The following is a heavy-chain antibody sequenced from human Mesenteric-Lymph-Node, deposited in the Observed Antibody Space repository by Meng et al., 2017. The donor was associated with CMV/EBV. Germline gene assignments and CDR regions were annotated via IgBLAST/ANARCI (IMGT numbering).Heavy chain of an antibody. J-gene: IGHJ4*02. CDR2: INHSGST. CDR3: ASLAPLNNTKDKIPSGY. D-gene: IGHD1-14*01. V-gene: IGHV4-34*01. CDR1: GGSFSAYY. Sequence: QVQLQRWVAGVLKPSETLSLTCAVYGGSFSAYYWSWIRQPPGKGLEWIGEINHSGSTNYNPSFKSRITISVDTSKNQFSLKLTSVTAADTAVYFCASLAPLNNTKDKIPSGYWGQGTLVTVSS.